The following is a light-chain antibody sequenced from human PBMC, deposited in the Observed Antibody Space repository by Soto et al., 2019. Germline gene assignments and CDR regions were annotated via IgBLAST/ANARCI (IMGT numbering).Light chain of an antibody. CDR2: QAS. Sequence: DIQMTQSPSTLSASVGDRVTITCRASQSISSWLAWYLQKPGKAPKLLIYQASSLESGVPSRFSGSGSGTEFTLTISSLQPDDFATYYCQQYDLYPWTFGQGTKVEI. J-gene: IGKJ1*01. CDR1: QSISSW. CDR3: QQYDLYPWT. V-gene: IGKV1-5*03.